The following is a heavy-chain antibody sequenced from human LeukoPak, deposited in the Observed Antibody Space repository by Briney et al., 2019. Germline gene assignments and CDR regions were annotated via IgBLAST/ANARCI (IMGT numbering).Heavy chain of an antibody. CDR1: GFTFSDYY. CDR3: ARKRGSSLSRAFDI. D-gene: IGHD6-6*01. J-gene: IGHJ3*02. Sequence: GGSLRLSCAASGFTFSDYYMSWIRQAPGKGLEWVSYISSSGSTIYYADSVKGRFTISRDNAKNSLYLQMNSLRAEDTAVYYCARKRGSSLSRAFDIWGQGTMVTVSS. V-gene: IGHV3-11*04. CDR2: ISSSGSTI.